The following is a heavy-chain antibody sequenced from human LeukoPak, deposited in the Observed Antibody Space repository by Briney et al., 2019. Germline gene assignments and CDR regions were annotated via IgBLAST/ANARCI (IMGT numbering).Heavy chain of an antibody. D-gene: IGHD5-18*01. CDR3: AKDLRGYSYGSFDY. V-gene: IGHV3-74*01. Sequence: GGSLRLSCAASGFTFSSYWMHWVRQAPGKGLAWVSRINSDGSSTSYADSVKGRFTISRDNAKNTLYLQMNSLRAEDTAVYYCAKDLRGYSYGSFDYWGQGTLVTVSS. CDR1: GFTFSSYW. J-gene: IGHJ4*02. CDR2: INSDGSST.